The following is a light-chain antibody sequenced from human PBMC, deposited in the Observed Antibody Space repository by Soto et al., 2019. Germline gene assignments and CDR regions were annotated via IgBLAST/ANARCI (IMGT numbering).Light chain of an antibody. CDR2: DNS. J-gene: IGLJ1*01. CDR3: ATWDDNVSGPV. V-gene: IGLV1-47*02. Sequence: QLVLTQPPSASGTPGQRVTISCSGSFSNIGSNFVFWYQQLPGTSPKLLIQDNSQRPSGVPDRFSGSKSGSSASLAISGLRSEDEADYYCATWDDNVSGPVFGTGTQLTVL. CDR1: FSNIGSNF.